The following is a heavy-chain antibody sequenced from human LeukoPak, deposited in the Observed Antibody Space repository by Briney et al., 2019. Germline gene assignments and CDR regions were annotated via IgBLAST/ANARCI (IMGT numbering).Heavy chain of an antibody. CDR2: IYYSGST. CDR1: GGSISSGDYY. V-gene: IGHV4-30-4*01. D-gene: IGHD6-13*01. Sequence: PSQTLSLTCSVSGGSISSGDYYWSWIRQPPGKGLEWIGYIYYSGSTNYNPSLKSRVTISVDTSKNQFSLKLSSVTAADTAVYYCARTKRYSSSWSHFPYYYYYGMDVWGQGTTVTVSS. CDR3: ARTKRYSSSWSHFPYYYYYGMDV. J-gene: IGHJ6*02.